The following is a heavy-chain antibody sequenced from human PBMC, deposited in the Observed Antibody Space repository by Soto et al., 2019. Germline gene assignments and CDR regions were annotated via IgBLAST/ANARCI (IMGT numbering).Heavy chain of an antibody. CDR2: IWYDGSNK. CDR3: ARDHLRLLASWQTYYYYGMDV. CDR1: GFTFSSYG. J-gene: IGHJ6*02. Sequence: QVQLVESGGGVVQPGRSLRLSCAASGFTFSSYGMHWVRQAPGKGLEWVAVIWYDGSNKYYADSVKGRFTISRDNSKNTLYLQMNSPRAEDTAVYYCARDHLRLLASWQTYYYYGMDVWGQGTTVTVSS. D-gene: IGHD2-2*01. V-gene: IGHV3-33*01.